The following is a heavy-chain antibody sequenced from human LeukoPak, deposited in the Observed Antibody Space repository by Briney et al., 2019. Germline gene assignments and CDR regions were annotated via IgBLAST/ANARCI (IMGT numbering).Heavy chain of an antibody. CDR3: ARDNKGSGSYPGHYYYYYGMDV. CDR2: IWYDGSNT. CDR1: GFTFTSYD. V-gene: IGHV3-30*02. Sequence: GGSLRLSCAASGFTFTSYDIHWVRQAPGKGLEWVALIWYDGSNTYYADSVKGRFTISRDNSKNTLYLQMNSLRAEDTAVYYCARDNKGSGSYPGHYYYYYGMDVWGQGTTVTVSS. J-gene: IGHJ6*02. D-gene: IGHD1-26*01.